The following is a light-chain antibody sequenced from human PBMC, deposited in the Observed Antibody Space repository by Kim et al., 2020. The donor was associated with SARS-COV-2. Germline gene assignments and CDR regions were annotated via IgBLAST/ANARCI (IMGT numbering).Light chain of an antibody. Sequence: AYVGDRVTITGRESQSIRSDVNWYQQKTGKAAKLQIYAASSLQSGVTSRFSGSGYGTDFTLTIRRLQPEDFATYYCKQSYSTRWTFGQGTKVDIK. V-gene: IGKV1-39*01. J-gene: IGKJ1*01. CDR1: QSIRSD. CDR3: KQSYSTRWT. CDR2: AAS.